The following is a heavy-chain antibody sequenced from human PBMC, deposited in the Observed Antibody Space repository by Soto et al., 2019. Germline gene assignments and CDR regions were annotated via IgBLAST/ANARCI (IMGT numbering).Heavy chain of an antibody. CDR1: GGSISSYY. CDR2: IYYSGST. J-gene: IGHJ3*02. V-gene: IGHV4-59*01. D-gene: IGHD5-12*01. Sequence: SETLPLTCTVSGGSISSYYWTWIRQPPGKGLEWIGYIYYSGSTYYNPSLKSRVTISVDTSKNQFSLRLNSVTAADTAVYYCARDPGEMATIIVAFDIWGQGTMVTVSS. CDR3: ARDPGEMATIIVAFDI.